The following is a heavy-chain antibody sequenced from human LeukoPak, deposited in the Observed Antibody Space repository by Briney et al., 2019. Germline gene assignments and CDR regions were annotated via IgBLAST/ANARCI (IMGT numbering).Heavy chain of an antibody. D-gene: IGHD6-19*01. CDR1: GFTFSSYE. J-gene: IGHJ4*02. CDR2: ISSSGTTK. V-gene: IGHV3-48*03. CDR3: ARGSYSSGYYFDY. Sequence: PGGSLRLPCAASGFTFSSYEMNWVRQAPGKGLEWLSYISSSGTTKYYADSVKGRFTISRDNAKNSLYLQMNSLRAEDTAVYYCARGSYSSGYYFDYWGQGTLVTVSS.